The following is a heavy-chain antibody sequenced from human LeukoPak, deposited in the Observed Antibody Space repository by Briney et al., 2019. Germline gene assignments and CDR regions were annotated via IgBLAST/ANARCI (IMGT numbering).Heavy chain of an antibody. Sequence: GGSLRLSCAASGFTFFTYTMSWVRQTPGRRLEWVSAVSGSGDNTYYEDSMKGRFTVSRDNSKNTLYLQMNSLSDEDTAIYYCAKDQYCSGGSCYPADYWGQGTLVTVSS. CDR1: GFTFFTYT. CDR2: VSGSGDNT. J-gene: IGHJ4*02. D-gene: IGHD2-15*01. CDR3: AKDQYCSGGSCYPADY. V-gene: IGHV3-23*01.